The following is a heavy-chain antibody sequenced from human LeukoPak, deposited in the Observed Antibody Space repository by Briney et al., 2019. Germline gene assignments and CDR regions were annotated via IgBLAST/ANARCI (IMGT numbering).Heavy chain of an antibody. CDR2: INPSGGST. CDR3: AAEAAYYYDSRDAFDV. J-gene: IGHJ3*01. V-gene: IGHV1-46*01. D-gene: IGHD3-22*01. Sequence: GASVKVSCKASGYTFTSYYMHWVRQAPGQGLEWMGIINPSGGSTSYAQKFQGRVTMTRDTSTSTVYMELSSLRSEDTAVYYCAAEAAYYYDSRDAFDVWGQGTMVTVSS. CDR1: GYTFTSYY.